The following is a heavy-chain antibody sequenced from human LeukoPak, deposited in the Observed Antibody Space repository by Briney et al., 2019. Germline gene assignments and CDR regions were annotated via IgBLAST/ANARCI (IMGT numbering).Heavy chain of an antibody. CDR3: ARVSGSYGGYFDY. Sequence: ASVKVSCKASGYTFTGYYMHWVRQAPGQGLEWMGWINPNSGGTNYAQKFQGRVTMTRDTSISTAYMELSRLRSDDTAVYYCARVSGSYGGYFDYWGQGTLVTVSS. D-gene: IGHD1-26*01. J-gene: IGHJ4*02. V-gene: IGHV1-2*02. CDR1: GYTFTGYY. CDR2: INPNSGGT.